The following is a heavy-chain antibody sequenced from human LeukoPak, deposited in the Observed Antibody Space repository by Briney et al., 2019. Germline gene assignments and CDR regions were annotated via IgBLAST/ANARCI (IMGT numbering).Heavy chain of an antibody. Sequence: SETLSLTCTVSGYSISSGYYWGWIRQPPGKGLEWIGSIYHSGGTYYNPSLKSRVTISVDTSKNQFSLKLSSVTAADTAVYYCARAGNWNYGFDYWGQGTLVTVSS. CDR2: IYHSGGT. CDR3: ARAGNWNYGFDY. CDR1: GYSISSGYY. V-gene: IGHV4-38-2*02. J-gene: IGHJ4*02. D-gene: IGHD1-7*01.